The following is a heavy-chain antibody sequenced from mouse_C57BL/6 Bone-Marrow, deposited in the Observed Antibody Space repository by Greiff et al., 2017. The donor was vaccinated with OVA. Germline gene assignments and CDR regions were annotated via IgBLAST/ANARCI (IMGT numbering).Heavy chain of an antibody. J-gene: IGHJ1*03. CDR1: GFTFSDYY. Sequence: EVQLVESGGGLVQPGGSLKLSCAASGFTFSDYYMYWVRQTPEKRLEWVAYISNGGGSTYYPDTVKGRFTISRDNAKNTLYLQMSRLKSEDTAMYYCARDGNYVFYWYFDVWGTGTTVTVSS. V-gene: IGHV5-12*01. D-gene: IGHD2-1*01. CDR3: ARDGNYVFYWYFDV. CDR2: ISNGGGST.